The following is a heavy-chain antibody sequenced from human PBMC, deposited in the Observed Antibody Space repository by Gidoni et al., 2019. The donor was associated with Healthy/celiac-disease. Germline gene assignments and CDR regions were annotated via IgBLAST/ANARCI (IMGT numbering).Heavy chain of an antibody. CDR1: GFTFSSYA. D-gene: IGHD6-13*01. J-gene: IGHJ4*02. V-gene: IGHV3-30-3*01. CDR2: ISYDGSNK. Sequence: QVQLVESGGGVVQPGRSLRLSCAASGFTFSSYAMHWVRQAPGKGLEWVAVISYDGSNKYYADSVKGRFTISRDNSKNTLYLQMNSLRAEDTAVYYCARDFTAAAYWGQGTLVTVSS. CDR3: ARDFTAAAY.